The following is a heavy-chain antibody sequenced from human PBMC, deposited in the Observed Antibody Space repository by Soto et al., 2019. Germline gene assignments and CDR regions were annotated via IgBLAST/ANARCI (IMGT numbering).Heavy chain of an antibody. Sequence: ASVKVSCKASGSTFTRYYMHWVRQAPGQGLEWMGIINPSGGSTSYAQKFQGRVTMTRDTSTSTVYMELRSLRSDDTAVYYCATSPGGYCSGGSCYDLDYWGQGTLVTVSS. V-gene: IGHV1-46*01. CDR3: ATSPGGYCSGGSCYDLDY. CDR2: INPSGGST. D-gene: IGHD2-15*01. CDR1: GSTFTRYY. J-gene: IGHJ4*02.